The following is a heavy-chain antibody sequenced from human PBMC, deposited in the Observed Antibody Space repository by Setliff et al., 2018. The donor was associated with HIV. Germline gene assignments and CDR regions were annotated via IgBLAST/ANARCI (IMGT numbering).Heavy chain of an antibody. CDR1: VDSLSSGGFY. J-gene: IGHJ5*02. D-gene: IGHD2-15*01. CDR2: IHYSGRT. V-gene: IGHV4-31*03. CDR3: ARAPFRGGSFGWFDP. Sequence: SQTLSLTCTVSVDSLSSGGFYCNWFRQYPEKGLEWIGWIHYSGRTNFNPSLRSRATISFDTSKNQFSLNLTSVTAADTAVYYCARAPFRGGSFGWFDPWGQGTLVTVSS.